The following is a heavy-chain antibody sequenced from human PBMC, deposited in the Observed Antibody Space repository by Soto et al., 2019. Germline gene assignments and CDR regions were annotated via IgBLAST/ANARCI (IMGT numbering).Heavy chain of an antibody. D-gene: IGHD2-15*01. Sequence: SETLSLTCTVAHGSISSHYWSWIRQPPGKRLEWIGYIFPRVTTNYNPSLESRVTISVDMSQNQFSLSLTSVTAADTAVYYCARMHPDIIIFDFWGRGTLVTVSS. CDR2: IFPRVTT. CDR3: ARMHPDIIIFDF. CDR1: HGSISSHY. J-gene: IGHJ4*02. V-gene: IGHV4-59*11.